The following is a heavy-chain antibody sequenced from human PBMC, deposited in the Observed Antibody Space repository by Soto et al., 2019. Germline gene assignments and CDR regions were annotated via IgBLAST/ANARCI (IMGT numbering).Heavy chain of an antibody. J-gene: IGHJ4*02. Sequence: ASVKVSCKASGYTSTSYPMHWVRQAPGQGLEWMGWINAGNGDTKYSQKFQGRVTITRDTSAITAYMKLSSLRSEDTAVYYCARDWTHYDSSGPGDYWGQGTLVTVSS. V-gene: IGHV1-3*01. CDR3: ARDWTHYDSSGPGDY. CDR1: GYTSTSYP. CDR2: INAGNGDT. D-gene: IGHD3-22*01.